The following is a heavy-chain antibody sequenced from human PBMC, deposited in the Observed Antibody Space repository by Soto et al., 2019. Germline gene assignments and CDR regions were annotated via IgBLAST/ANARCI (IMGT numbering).Heavy chain of an antibody. CDR3: ARVSGNYCSGGSCYYNWFDP. J-gene: IGHJ5*02. Sequence: QVQLQESGPGLVKPSGTLSLTCAVSGGSISSSNWWSWVRQPPGKGLEWIGEIYHSGSTNYNPSPKGRAPISGDQSKNQFSLKLSSVPAADTAVYYCARVSGNYCSGGSCYYNWFDPWGQGTLVTVSS. D-gene: IGHD2-15*01. V-gene: IGHV4-4*02. CDR2: IYHSGST. CDR1: GGSISSSNW.